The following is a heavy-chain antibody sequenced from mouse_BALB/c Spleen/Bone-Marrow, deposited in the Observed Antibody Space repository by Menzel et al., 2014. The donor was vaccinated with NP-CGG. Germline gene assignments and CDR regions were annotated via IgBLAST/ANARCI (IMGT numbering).Heavy chain of an antibody. J-gene: IGHJ2*01. CDR3: ARGGNYGY. D-gene: IGHD2-1*01. CDR2: IFPGIGTT. CDR1: GYTFTNYW. Sequence: VQLHQSGAELVKPGASVKLSCKTSGYTFTNYWIQWVKQRPGQGLGWIGEIFPGIGTTYYNEKFKGKATLTIDTSSSTAYMQLSSLTSEDSAVYFCARGGNYGYWGQGTTLTVSS. V-gene: IGHV1S132*01.